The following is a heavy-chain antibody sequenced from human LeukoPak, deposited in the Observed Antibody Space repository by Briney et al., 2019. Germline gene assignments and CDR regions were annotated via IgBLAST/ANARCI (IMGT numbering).Heavy chain of an antibody. CDR2: IIPNSGGT. CDR1: GYTFTGNY. CDR3: ARTPYSTGTYDY. V-gene: IGHV1-2*02. Sequence: GALVKVSCKASGYTFTGNYMHWVRQAPGQGVEWLGLIIPNSGGTTYAQKFQCRVTMTRHTSISTAYMDLSGLTSDATALYYCARTPYSTGTYDYWGQGTLVTVSS. D-gene: IGHD2-8*02. J-gene: IGHJ4*02.